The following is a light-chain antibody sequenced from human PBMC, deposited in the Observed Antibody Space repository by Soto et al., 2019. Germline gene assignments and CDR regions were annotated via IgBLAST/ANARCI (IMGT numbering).Light chain of an antibody. V-gene: IGKV3-20*01. CDR2: GAS. CDR3: QQYATSPPRT. Sequence: EIVLTQSPGTLSLSLGERATLSYRASQSVSNNFLAWYQQKPGQAPRLLIYGASSRATGIPDRFSGSGSGTDFTLTISRLETEDFGVYYCQQYATSPPRTFGQGTKVDIK. J-gene: IGKJ1*01. CDR1: QSVSNNF.